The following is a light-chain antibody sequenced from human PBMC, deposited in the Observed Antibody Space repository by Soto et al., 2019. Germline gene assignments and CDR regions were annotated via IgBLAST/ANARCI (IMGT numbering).Light chain of an antibody. Sequence: EIVLTQSPATLSLSPGERATLSCRASQSVSSYLAWYQQKPGQAPRLLIFDASTRATGVPARFSGSGSGTEFTLTISSLQSEDFAVYYCQQANDWPPTFGQGTRVE. CDR2: DAS. CDR1: QSVSSY. J-gene: IGKJ1*01. V-gene: IGKV3-11*01. CDR3: QQANDWPPT.